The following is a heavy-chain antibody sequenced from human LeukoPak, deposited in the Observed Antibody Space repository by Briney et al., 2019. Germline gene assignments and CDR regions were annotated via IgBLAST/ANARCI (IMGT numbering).Heavy chain of an antibody. CDR1: GFTFSSYA. V-gene: IGHV3-23*01. J-gene: IGHJ4*02. Sequence: GGSLRLSCAASGFTFSSYAMTWVRQAPGKGLEWVSAISASGGSTYYADSVKGRFTISRDNSKNTLYLQMNSLRAEDTAVYYCAGRNYDDSSGYYGYWGQGTLVTVSS. CDR2: ISASGGST. D-gene: IGHD3-22*01. CDR3: AGRNYDDSSGYYGY.